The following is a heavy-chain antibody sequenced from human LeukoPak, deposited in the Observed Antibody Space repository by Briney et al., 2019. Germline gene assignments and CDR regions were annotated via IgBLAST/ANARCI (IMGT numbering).Heavy chain of an antibody. CDR3: ARRPPPNSSSWTYHYYYYYMDV. J-gene: IGHJ6*03. CDR2: IYYSGST. CDR1: GGSISSYY. V-gene: IGHV4-59*01. Sequence: PSETLSLTCTVSGGSISSYYWSWIRQPPGKGLEWIGYIYYSGSTNYNPSLKSRVTISVDTSKNQFSLKLSSVTAADTAVYYCARRPPPNSSSWTYHYYYYYMDVWGKGTTVTVSS. D-gene: IGHD6-13*01.